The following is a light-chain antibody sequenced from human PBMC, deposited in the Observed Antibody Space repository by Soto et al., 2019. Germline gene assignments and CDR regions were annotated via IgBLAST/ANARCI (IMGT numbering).Light chain of an antibody. CDR3: QQYHSSPYT. CDR2: SAS. Sequence: EIVLTQSPDTLSLSPGERATLSCRASQTISGSSYLAWYQQRPGQAPRLLIYSASSRATGIPDRFSGSGSGTDFTLTISRLEPEDFAVDFCQQYHSSPYTFGQGTKLEIK. CDR1: QTISGSSY. V-gene: IGKV3-20*01. J-gene: IGKJ2*01.